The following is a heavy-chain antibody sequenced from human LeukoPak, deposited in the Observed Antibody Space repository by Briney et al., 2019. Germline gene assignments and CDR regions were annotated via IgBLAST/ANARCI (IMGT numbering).Heavy chain of an antibody. Sequence: SETLSLTCTVSGGSISSSSYYWGWIRQPPGKGLEWIGSVFYSGSTYYNPSLKSRVAISVDTSKNQFSLKLSSVTAADTAVYYCARGESSNWSFDYWGQGTLVTVSS. CDR2: VFYSGST. CDR1: GGSISSSSYY. J-gene: IGHJ4*02. CDR3: ARGESSNWSFDY. D-gene: IGHD6-13*01. V-gene: IGHV4-39*01.